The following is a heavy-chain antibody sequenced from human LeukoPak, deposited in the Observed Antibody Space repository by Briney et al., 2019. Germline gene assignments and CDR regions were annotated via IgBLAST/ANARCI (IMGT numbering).Heavy chain of an antibody. J-gene: IGHJ4*02. V-gene: IGHV3-66*01. D-gene: IGHD3-10*01. CDR2: IYTGGST. CDR1: GFTVSSNY. Sequence: GGSLRLSCAASGFTVSSNYMSWVRQAPGKGLEWVSVIYTGGSTHYADSVKGRFTISRDNSKNTLYLQMNSLRAEDTAVYYCARLWDGSRESEYYFDYWGQGTLVTVSS. CDR3: ARLWDGSRESEYYFDY.